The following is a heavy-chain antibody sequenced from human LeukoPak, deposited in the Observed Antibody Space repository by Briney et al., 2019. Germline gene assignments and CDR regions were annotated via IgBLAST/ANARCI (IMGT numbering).Heavy chain of an antibody. V-gene: IGHV3-23*01. CDR3: ARDRQWSYHDSSATHAFDI. D-gene: IGHD3-22*01. J-gene: IGHJ3*02. Sequence: AGGSLRLSCAATGFTFSSYPLSWVRQAPGKGLEWVSAISTSGGGTYFTDSVKGRFTISRDNSKNTLYLQMNSLRADDTAVYYCARDRQWSYHDSSATHAFDIWGQGTMVTVSS. CDR2: ISTSGGGT. CDR1: GFTFSSYP.